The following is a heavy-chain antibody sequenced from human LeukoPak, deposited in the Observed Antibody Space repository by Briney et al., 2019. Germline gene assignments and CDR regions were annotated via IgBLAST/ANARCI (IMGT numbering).Heavy chain of an antibody. CDR1: GGSISSSSYY. CDR3: ASPDHGDHIFHP. CDR2: IYYSGST. J-gene: IGHJ5*01. D-gene: IGHD4-17*01. V-gene: IGHV4-39*01. Sequence: SETLSLTCTVSGGSISSSSYYWGWIRQPPGKGLEWIGSIYYSGSTYYNPSLKSRVTISVDTSKNQFSLKLSSVTAADTAVYYFASPDHGDHIFHPWGQGTLVTVSS.